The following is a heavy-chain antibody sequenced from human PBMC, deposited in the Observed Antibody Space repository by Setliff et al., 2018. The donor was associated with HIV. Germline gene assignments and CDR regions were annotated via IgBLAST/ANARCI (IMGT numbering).Heavy chain of an antibody. V-gene: IGHV2-70*11. CDR1: GPSLSPRGMS. CDR2: IDWDDAK. J-gene: IGHJ4*02. Sequence: SGPTLVNPTQTLTLTCTFSGPSLSPRGMSVSWIRQPPGKALEWLARIDWDDAKYYSTSLKTRLTISKDTSKNQVVLTMTNMDPVDTATYYCARGSESLTYFDNLGPGTLVTVSS. D-gene: IGHD3-10*01. CDR3: ARGSESLTYFDN.